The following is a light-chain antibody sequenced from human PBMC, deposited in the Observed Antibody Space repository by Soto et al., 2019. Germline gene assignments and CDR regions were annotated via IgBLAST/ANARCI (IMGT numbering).Light chain of an antibody. Sequence: EIVLTQSPGTLSLSPGERVTLSCRASQSISGSYLAWYQQKRGRAPRLLVYGATTRATGIPDRFSGSGSGSDFTLTISRLEPEDFAVYFCQQYGVSPQSFGPGTKVDIK. V-gene: IGKV3-20*01. CDR1: QSISGSY. J-gene: IGKJ3*01. CDR3: QQYGVSPQS. CDR2: GAT.